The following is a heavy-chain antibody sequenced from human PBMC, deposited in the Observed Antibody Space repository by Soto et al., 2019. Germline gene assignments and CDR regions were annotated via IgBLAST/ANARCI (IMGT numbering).Heavy chain of an antibody. J-gene: IGHJ3*02. CDR1: GYTFTSYY. CDR3: ARDNGRVIAAAGIPAFDI. Sequence: ASVKVSCKASGYTFTSYYMHWVRQAPGQGLEWMGIINPSGGSTSYAQKFQGRVTMTRDTSTSTVYMELSSLRSEDTAVYYCARDNGRVIAAAGIPAFDIWGQGTMVTV. V-gene: IGHV1-46*01. CDR2: INPSGGST. D-gene: IGHD6-13*01.